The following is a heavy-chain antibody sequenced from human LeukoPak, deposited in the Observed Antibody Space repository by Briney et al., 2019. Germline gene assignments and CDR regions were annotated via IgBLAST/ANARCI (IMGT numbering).Heavy chain of an antibody. CDR1: GFTFSNYA. CDR3: AKEALVVIESYFDN. J-gene: IGHJ4*02. Sequence: GGSLRLSCAASGFTFSNYAMSWVRRAPGKGLEWVSAITGSGQTKYYTDSVKGRFTMSRDNSKNTLYLQMNGLRDEDTAEYFCAKEALVVIESYFDNWGQGTLVLVSS. V-gene: IGHV3-23*01. D-gene: IGHD3-22*01. CDR2: ITGSGQTK.